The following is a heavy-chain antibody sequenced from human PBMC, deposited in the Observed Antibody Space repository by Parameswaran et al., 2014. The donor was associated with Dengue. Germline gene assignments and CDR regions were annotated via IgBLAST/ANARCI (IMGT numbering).Heavy chain of an antibody. CDR2: INPNSGGT. J-gene: IGHJ4*02. V-gene: IGHV1-2*02. D-gene: IGHD2-8*02. Sequence: VRQAPGQGLEWMGWINPNSGGTNYAQKFQGRVTMTRDTSISTAYMELSRLRSDDTAVYYCARVDVLGIPGYWGQGTLVTVSS. CDR3: ARVDVLGIPGY.